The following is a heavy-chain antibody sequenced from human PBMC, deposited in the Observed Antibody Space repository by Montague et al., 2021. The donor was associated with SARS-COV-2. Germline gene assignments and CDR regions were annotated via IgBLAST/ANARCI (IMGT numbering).Heavy chain of an antibody. CDR1: GGSISSSSYY. D-gene: IGHD3-10*01. CDR2: IYYSGST. J-gene: IGHJ5*02. Sequence: SETLSLTCTVSGGSISSSSYYWGWIRQPPGKGLEWIGSIYYSGSTYYNPSLKSRVTISVDTSKNQLSLKLSSVTAADTAVYYCPRHQHLWFGELLDWFDPWGQGTLVTVSS. V-gene: IGHV4-39*01. CDR3: PRHQHLWFGELLDWFDP.